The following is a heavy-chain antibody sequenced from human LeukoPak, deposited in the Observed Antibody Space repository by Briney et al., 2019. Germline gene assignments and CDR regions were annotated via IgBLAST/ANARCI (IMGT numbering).Heavy chain of an antibody. D-gene: IGHD1-1*01. Sequence: GGSLRLSCAASGFTFSSYWMSWVRQAPGKGLEWVANIKQDGSANYYVDSVKGRFTISRDNAKNSLYLQMNSLRAEDTAVYYCARDKAGTGTTANYYFDYWGQGTRVTVSS. J-gene: IGHJ4*02. V-gene: IGHV3-7*01. CDR1: GFTFSSYW. CDR3: ARDKAGTGTTANYYFDY. CDR2: IKQDGSAN.